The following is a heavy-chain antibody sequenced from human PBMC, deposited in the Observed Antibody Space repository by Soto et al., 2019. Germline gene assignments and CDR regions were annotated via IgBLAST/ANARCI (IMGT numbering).Heavy chain of an antibody. J-gene: IGHJ6*02. CDR2: ISAYNGNT. CDR1: GYTFTSYG. D-gene: IGHD3-10*01. V-gene: IGHV1-18*01. Sequence: ASVKVSCKTSGYTFTSYGISWVRQAPGQGLEWMGWISAYNGNTNYAQKLQGRVTMTTDTSTSTAYMELRSLRSDDTAVYYCARDPPGTGDYYHYGMDVWGQGTTVTVSS. CDR3: ARDPPGTGDYYHYGMDV.